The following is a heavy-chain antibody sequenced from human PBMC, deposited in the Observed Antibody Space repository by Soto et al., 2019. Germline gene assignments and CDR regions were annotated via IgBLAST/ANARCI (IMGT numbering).Heavy chain of an antibody. J-gene: IGHJ2*01. CDR3: ARAKELYGDSTWYFDL. CDR1: GFTFSSYG. CDR2: IWYDGSNK. V-gene: IGHV3-33*01. Sequence: GGSLRLSCAASGFTFSSYGMHWVRQAPGKGLEWVAVIWYDGSNKYYADSVKGRFTISRDNSKNTLYLQMNSLRAEDTAVYYCARAKELYGDSTWYFDLWGRGTLVTVSS. D-gene: IGHD4-17*01.